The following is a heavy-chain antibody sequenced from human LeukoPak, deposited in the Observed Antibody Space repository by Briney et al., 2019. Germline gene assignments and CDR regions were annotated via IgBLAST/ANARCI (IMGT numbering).Heavy chain of an antibody. J-gene: IGHJ6*02. V-gene: IGHV3-33*01. CDR3: ARGEYHYGMDV. Sequence: GGSLRLSCAASGFTLSNSGMYWVRQAPGKGLEWVTIIWFDENNKFYGDSVKGRFTISRDNSKSTLFLQMSDLRAEDAAVYYCARGEYHYGMDVWGQGTTVTVAS. CDR2: IWFDENNK. CDR1: GFTLSNSG. D-gene: IGHD3-10*01.